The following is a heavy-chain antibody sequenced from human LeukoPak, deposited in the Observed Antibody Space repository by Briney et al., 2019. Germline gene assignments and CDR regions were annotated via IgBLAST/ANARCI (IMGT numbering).Heavy chain of an antibody. D-gene: IGHD2-2*02. CDR1: GGTFSSYA. V-gene: IGHV1-69*13. CDR3: AREVGGPAAIPRDYYYYYMDV. Sequence: SVKVSCKASGGTFSSYAISWVRQAPGQGLEWMGGIIPIFGTANYAQKFQGRVTITADESTGTAYMELSSLRSEDTAVYYCAREVGGPAAIPRDYYYYYMDVWGEGTTVTVSS. J-gene: IGHJ6*03. CDR2: IIPIFGTA.